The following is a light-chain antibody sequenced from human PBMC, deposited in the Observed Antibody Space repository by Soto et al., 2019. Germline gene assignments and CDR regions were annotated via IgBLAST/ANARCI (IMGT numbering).Light chain of an antibody. CDR1: QSVGSNY. V-gene: IGKV3-20*01. Sequence: EILLAQSPGTLSLSAGERATLSCRASQSVGSNYLAWSQRKPGKAPSILIFGASGRATGIPDRLSGSGSGTEFTLTIRSLQSEDFAVYFCQQYKIWPTFGQGTKVDIK. J-gene: IGKJ1*01. CDR2: GAS. CDR3: QQYKIWPT.